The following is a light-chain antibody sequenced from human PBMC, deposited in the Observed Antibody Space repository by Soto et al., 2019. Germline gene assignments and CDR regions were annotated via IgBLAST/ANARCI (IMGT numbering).Light chain of an antibody. J-gene: IGLJ1*01. CDR2: EVS. CDR1: NSDVGGYNY. V-gene: IGLV2-14*01. CDR3: SSYTSISTLYV. Sequence: QSVLTQPASVSGAPGQSITISCTGTNSDVGGYNYVSWYQQHPGKAPELMIYEVSHRPSGVSNRFSGSKSDNTAPLTISGLXAEDEADYYCSSYTSISTLYVFGTGTKVTVL.